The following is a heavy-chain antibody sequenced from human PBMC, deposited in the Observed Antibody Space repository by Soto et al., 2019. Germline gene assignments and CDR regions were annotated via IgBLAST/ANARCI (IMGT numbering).Heavy chain of an antibody. CDR1: GFTVSNNY. CDR3: ARGDGGGYYYYGMDV. D-gene: IGHD2-21*01. Sequence: HPGGSLRLSCAASGFTVSNNYMTWVRQAPGKGLEWVALIYSGGDTFYADSVKGRFTISRDNFENTLYLQMNSLRAEDTAVYYCARGDGGGYYYYGMDVWGQGTTVTVSS. V-gene: IGHV3-53*05. J-gene: IGHJ6*01. CDR2: IYSGGDT.